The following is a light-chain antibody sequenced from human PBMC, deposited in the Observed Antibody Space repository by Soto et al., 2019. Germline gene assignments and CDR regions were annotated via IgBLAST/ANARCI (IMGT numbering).Light chain of an antibody. Sequence: SYERTQSLSVSVALGQTAKITCGGHDIGSTNVHWYQQKPGQAPVLVIYRDAIRPSGIPERFSGSNSGNTATLTIGRAQAGDEAHYYCQVWHSSTVVFGGGTKVTVL. CDR1: DIGSTN. CDR2: RDA. V-gene: IGLV3-9*01. CDR3: QVWHSSTVV. J-gene: IGLJ2*01.